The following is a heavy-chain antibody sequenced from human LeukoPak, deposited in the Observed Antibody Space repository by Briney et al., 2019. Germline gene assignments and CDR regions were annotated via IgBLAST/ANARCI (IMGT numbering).Heavy chain of an antibody. J-gene: IGHJ6*03. D-gene: IGHD3-3*01. V-gene: IGHV4-31*03. CDR3: ARGPFWSGYQYMDV. Sequence: KSSETLSLTCTVSGGSISSGGYYWSWIRQHPGKGLEWIGYIYYSGSTYYNPSLKSRVTISVDTSKNQFSLKLSSVTAADTAVYYCARGPFWSGYQYMDVWGKGTTVTVSS. CDR1: GGSISSGGYY. CDR2: IYYSGST.